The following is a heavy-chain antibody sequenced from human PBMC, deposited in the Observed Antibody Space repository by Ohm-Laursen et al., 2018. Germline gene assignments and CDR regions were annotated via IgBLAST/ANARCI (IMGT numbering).Heavy chain of an antibody. V-gene: IGHV1-46*01. Sequence: GASVKVSCKSSGYTFSSYGFNWVRQAPGQGLEWMGIINTGGGSTSHAQKFQGRLTMTRDTSTSTVYMELSSLRSEDTAMYYCARGQPIDFWGQGTLVTVSS. J-gene: IGHJ4*02. CDR3: ARGQPIDF. CDR1: GYTFSSYG. CDR2: INTGGGST.